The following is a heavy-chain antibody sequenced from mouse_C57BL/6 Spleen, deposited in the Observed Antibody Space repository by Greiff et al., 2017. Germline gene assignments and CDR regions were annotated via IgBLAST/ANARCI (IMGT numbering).Heavy chain of an antibody. J-gene: IGHJ3*01. CDR3: ARWNYCNDGRWFAY. CDR2: IDPSDSYT. CDR1: GYTFTSYW. D-gene: IGHD2-12*01. V-gene: IGHV1-69*01. Sequence: VQLQQPGAELVMPGASVKLSCKASGYTFTSYWMHWVKQRPGQGLEWIGEIDPSDSYTNYNQKFKGKSTLTVDKSSSTAYMQLSSLTSEDSAVYYCARWNYCNDGRWFAYWGQGTLVTVSA.